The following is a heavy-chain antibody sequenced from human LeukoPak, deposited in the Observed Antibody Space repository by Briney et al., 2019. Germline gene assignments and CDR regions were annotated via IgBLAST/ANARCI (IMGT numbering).Heavy chain of an antibody. CDR2: IFYSGST. J-gene: IGHJ3*02. CDR1: GGSISSYY. CDR3: ARDLIDAFDI. V-gene: IGHV4-59*12. Sequence: SETLSLTCTVSGGSISSYYWSWIRQPPGKGLEWIGYIFYSGSTNYNPSLESRVTISVDTSKNQFSLKLSSVTAADTAVYYCARDLIDAFDIWGQGTMVTVSS.